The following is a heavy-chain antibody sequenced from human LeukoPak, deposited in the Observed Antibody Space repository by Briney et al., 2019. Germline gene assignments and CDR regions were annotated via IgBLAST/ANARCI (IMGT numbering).Heavy chain of an antibody. J-gene: IGHJ6*03. V-gene: IGHV4-59*01. CDR2: IYYSGRT. CDR3: ARAVIPAAMWHSYYFMDV. CDR1: DGSITSYY. Sequence: SETLSLTCTVSDGSITSYYWTWVRQPPGKGLEWIGNIYYSGRTNRNPSLKSRVTISIDTSKNQFSLRLSSVTAADTAVYYCARAVIPAAMWHSYYFMDVWGKGTTVTISS. D-gene: IGHD2-2*01.